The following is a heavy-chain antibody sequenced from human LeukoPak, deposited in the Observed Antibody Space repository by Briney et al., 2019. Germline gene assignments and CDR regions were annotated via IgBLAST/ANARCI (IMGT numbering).Heavy chain of an antibody. Sequence: FGPALVKPTQTLTLTCTFSGFSLSTSGMRVSWIRQPPGKALEWLARIDWDDDKFYSTSLKTRLTISKDTSKNQVVLTMTNMDPVDTATYYCARMNTAMGRSYFDYWGQGTLVTVSS. V-gene: IGHV2-70*04. CDR2: IDWDDDK. J-gene: IGHJ4*02. D-gene: IGHD5-18*01. CDR1: GFSLSTSGMR. CDR3: ARMNTAMGRSYFDY.